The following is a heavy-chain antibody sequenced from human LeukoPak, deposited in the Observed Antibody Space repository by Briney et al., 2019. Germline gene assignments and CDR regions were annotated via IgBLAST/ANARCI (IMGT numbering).Heavy chain of an antibody. V-gene: IGHV4-59*01. D-gene: IGHD3-10*01. J-gene: IGHJ3*02. Sequence: KPSETLSLTCTVSGGSISSYYWNWIRQPPGKGLEWIGYIYYSGSTNHNPSLRSRVTISVDTSNNQFSLKLSSVTAADTAVYYCARPSYYDGSGSYYHAFDIWGQGTMVTVSS. CDR3: ARPSYYDGSGSYYHAFDI. CDR1: GGSISSYY. CDR2: IYYSGST.